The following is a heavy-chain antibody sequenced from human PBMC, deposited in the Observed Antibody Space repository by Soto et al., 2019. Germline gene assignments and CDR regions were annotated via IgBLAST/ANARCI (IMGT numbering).Heavy chain of an antibody. Sequence: VQMVESGGGLVKPGGSLRLSCAVSGFSFRDAWMNWVRQAPGKGLEWVGRIKSRAAGGAIDYAAPVKGRVTISRDDSEDTLYLQINSLKTEDTAMYYCTTDGSFGGVVVAFHLWGQGTMLSVSS. D-gene: IGHD3-10*01. CDR1: GFSFRDAW. V-gene: IGHV3-15*07. CDR3: TTDGSFGGVVVAFHL. CDR2: IKSRAAGGAI. J-gene: IGHJ3*01.